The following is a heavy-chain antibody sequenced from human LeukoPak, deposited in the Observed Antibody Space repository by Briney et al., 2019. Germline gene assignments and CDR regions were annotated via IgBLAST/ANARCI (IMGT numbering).Heavy chain of an antibody. D-gene: IGHD1-1*01. CDR3: ARDSPRTGP. Sequence: GGSLRLSCAASGFTFSSYWMHWVRQIPGQGLVWVSHIDGDGRIAHYGDSVKGRFTISRDNAKNTVYLQMDSLRAEDTAVYYCARDSPRTGPWGQGILVIVSS. CDR2: IDGDGRIA. CDR1: GFTFSSYW. V-gene: IGHV3-74*01. J-gene: IGHJ5*02.